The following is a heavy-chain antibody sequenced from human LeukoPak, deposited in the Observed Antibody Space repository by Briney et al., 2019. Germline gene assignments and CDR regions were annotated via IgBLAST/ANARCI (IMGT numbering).Heavy chain of an antibody. CDR2: ISAYNGNT. Sequence: ASVKVSCKASGYTFTSYGISWVRQAPGQGPEWMGWISAYNGNTNYAQKLQGRVTMTTDTSTSTAYMELRSLRSDDTAVYYCARAYDFWSGYPSGDYWGQGTLVTVPS. CDR3: ARAYDFWSGYPSGDY. CDR1: GYTFTSYG. V-gene: IGHV1-18*01. D-gene: IGHD3-3*01. J-gene: IGHJ4*02.